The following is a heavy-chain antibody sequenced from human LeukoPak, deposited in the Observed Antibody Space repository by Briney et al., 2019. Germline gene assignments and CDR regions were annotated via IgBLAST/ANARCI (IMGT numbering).Heavy chain of an antibody. CDR1: GGSISSSSYY. Sequence: TSSETLSLTCTVSGGSISSSSYYWGWIRQPPGKGLEWIGSIYYTRSTYYNPSLKSRVTISVDTSKNQFSLKLTSVTAADTAVYYCARGGTMIVVVIHDWYFDLWGRGTLVTVSS. CDR3: ARGGTMIVVVIHDWYFDL. D-gene: IGHD3-22*01. J-gene: IGHJ2*01. V-gene: IGHV4-39*01. CDR2: IYYTRST.